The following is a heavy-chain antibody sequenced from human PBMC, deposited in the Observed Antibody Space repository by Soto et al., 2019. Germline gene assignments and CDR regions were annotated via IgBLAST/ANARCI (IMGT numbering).Heavy chain of an antibody. J-gene: IGHJ6*02. Sequence: ASVKVSCKASGGTFSSYAISWVRQARGQGLEWMGGIIPIFGTANYAQKFQGRVTITADESTSTAYMELSSLRSEDTAVYYCARMITFGGVIVSYYGMDVWGQGTTVTVSS. V-gene: IGHV1-69*13. CDR1: GGTFSSYA. D-gene: IGHD3-16*02. CDR2: IIPIFGTA. CDR3: ARMITFGGVIVSYYGMDV.